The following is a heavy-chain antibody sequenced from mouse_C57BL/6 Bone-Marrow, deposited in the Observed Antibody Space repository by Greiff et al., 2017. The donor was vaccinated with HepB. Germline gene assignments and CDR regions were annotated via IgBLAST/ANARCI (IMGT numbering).Heavy chain of an antibody. CDR3: ARKGGYYGSSYDYYAVDY. CDR2: IDPSDSYT. Sequence: QVQLQQPGAELVRPGTSVKLSCKASGYTFTSYWMHWVKQRPGQGLEWIGVIDPSDSYTNYNQKFKGKATLTVDTSSSTAYMQLSSLTSEDSAVYYCARKGGYYGSSYDYYAVDYWGQGTSVTVSS. CDR1: GYTFTSYW. J-gene: IGHJ4*01. V-gene: IGHV1-59*01. D-gene: IGHD1-1*01.